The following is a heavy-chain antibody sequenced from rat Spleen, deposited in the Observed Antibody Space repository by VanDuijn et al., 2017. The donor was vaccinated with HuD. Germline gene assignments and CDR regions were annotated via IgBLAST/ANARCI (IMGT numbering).Heavy chain of an antibody. V-gene: IGHV5-7*01. CDR2: ISYDGSST. Sequence: EVQLVESGGGLVQPGRSLKLSCAASGFTFSDYNMAWVRQAPKKGLEWVATISYDGSSTYYRDSVKGRFTISRDNAKSTLYLQMDSLRSEDTATYYCARHGSGTDYWGQGVMVTVSS. J-gene: IGHJ2*01. CDR1: GFTFSDYN. D-gene: IGHD1-1*01. CDR3: ARHGSGTDY.